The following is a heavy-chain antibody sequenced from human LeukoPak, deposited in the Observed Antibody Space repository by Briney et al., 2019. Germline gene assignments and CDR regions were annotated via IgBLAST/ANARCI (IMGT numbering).Heavy chain of an antibody. D-gene: IGHD4-23*01. CDR2: IDTSGIT. Sequence: SETLSLTCTVSGGSISIYYWSWIRQPAGKGLEWIGRIDTSGITNYNPSLKSRVSMSVDTSKNQFSLRLSSVTAADTAVYYCARDPYVDNRDSYFDYWGQGIQVTVSS. CDR3: ARDPYVDNRDSYFDY. CDR1: GGSISIYY. J-gene: IGHJ4*02. V-gene: IGHV4-4*07.